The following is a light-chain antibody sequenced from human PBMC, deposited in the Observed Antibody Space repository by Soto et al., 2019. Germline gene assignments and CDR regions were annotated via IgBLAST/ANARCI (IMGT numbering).Light chain of an antibody. CDR2: EVT. CDR3: ASYAGSNNYV. J-gene: IGLJ1*01. CDR1: SSDVGRYNS. Sequence: QSALTQPPSASGSPGQSVTVSCTGSSSDVGRYNSVFWFQQLPGKVPKLMIYEVTKRPSGVPDRFSASKSGNTASLTVSGLRAEDEADYYGASYAGSNNYVFGSGTKVTVL. V-gene: IGLV2-8*01.